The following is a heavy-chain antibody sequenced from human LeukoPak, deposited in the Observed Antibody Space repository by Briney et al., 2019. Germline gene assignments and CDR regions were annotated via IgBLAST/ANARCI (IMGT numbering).Heavy chain of an antibody. J-gene: IGHJ4*02. CDR3: ARDGEYYYDSSGSPSSDY. CDR1: GYTFTSYD. D-gene: IGHD3-22*01. Sequence: ASVKVSCKASGYTFTSYDINWVRQATGQGLEWMGWMNPNSGNTGYAQKFQGRVTMTRNTSISTAYMELSSLRSEDTAVYYCARDGEYYYDSSGSPSSDYWGLGTLVTVSS. CDR2: MNPNSGNT. V-gene: IGHV1-8*01.